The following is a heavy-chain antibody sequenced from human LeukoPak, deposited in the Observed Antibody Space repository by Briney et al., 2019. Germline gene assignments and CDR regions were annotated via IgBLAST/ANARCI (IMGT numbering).Heavy chain of an antibody. J-gene: IGHJ4*02. Sequence: GRSLRLSCVASGFTFSTFAMNWVRQAPGKGLEWVSTISETGRSTYYADSVKGQFTISRDNSKNTLYLQMNSLRAEDTAVYYCAKDRGYSYGISEYWGQGTLVTVSS. D-gene: IGHD5-18*01. CDR2: ISETGRST. CDR1: GFTFSTFA. V-gene: IGHV3-23*01. CDR3: AKDRGYSYGISEY.